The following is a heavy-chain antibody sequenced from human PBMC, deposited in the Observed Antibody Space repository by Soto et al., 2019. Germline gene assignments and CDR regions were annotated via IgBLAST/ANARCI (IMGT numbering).Heavy chain of an antibody. CDR1: GGSISSHS. Sequence: SETLSLTCTVSGGSISSHSWNWIRQPPGRGLEWIGYVYSSGSTKYNPSLESRVTISIDTSKNQSSLKLTSLTAADTAIYYCESGPKTIPFVKKKNGPAPGGRGPLATVP. J-gene: IGHJ1*01. D-gene: IGHD3-16*01. CDR2: VYSSGST. V-gene: IGHV4-59*08. CDR3: ESGPKTIPFVKKKNGPAP.